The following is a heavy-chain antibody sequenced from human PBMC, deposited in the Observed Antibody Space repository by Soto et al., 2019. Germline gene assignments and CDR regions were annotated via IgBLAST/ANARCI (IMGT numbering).Heavy chain of an antibody. J-gene: IGHJ4*02. D-gene: IGHD1-7*01. V-gene: IGHV3-30*18. Sequence: GGSLRLSCAASGFTFSSYGMHWVRQAPGKGLEWVAVISYDGSNKYYADSVKGRFTISRDNSKNTLYLQMNSLRAEDTAVYYCAKDILEYNWNYVPLDYWGQGTLVTVSS. CDR3: AKDILEYNWNYVPLDY. CDR1: GFTFSSYG. CDR2: ISYDGSNK.